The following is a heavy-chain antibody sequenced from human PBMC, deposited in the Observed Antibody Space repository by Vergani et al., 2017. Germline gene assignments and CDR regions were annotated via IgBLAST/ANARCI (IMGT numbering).Heavy chain of an antibody. CDR2: ISGSGGST. V-gene: IGHV3-23*04. Sequence: EVQLVESGGGLVKPGGSLRLSCAASGFTFSSNTMNWVRQAPGKGLEWVSAISGSGGSTYYADSVKGRFTISRDNSKNTLYLQMNSLRAEDTAVYYSAKLYDSSGYYYRGYFDLWGRGTLVTVSS. J-gene: IGHJ2*01. CDR1: GFTFSSNT. D-gene: IGHD3-22*01. CDR3: AKLYDSSGYYYRGYFDL.